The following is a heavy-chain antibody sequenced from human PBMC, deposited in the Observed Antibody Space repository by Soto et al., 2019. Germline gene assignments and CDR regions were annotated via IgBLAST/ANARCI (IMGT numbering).Heavy chain of an antibody. V-gene: IGHV4-39*01. CDR1: GGSISSSSYD. Sequence: QLQLQESGPGLVKPSETLSLTCTVSGGSISSSSYDWGWIRQPPGKGLEWIGRIYYSGSTYYNPSLKSRVPISVDTSKNQFSLKLSSVTAADTAVYYCARSLVGATTLGFDYWGQGTLVTVSS. D-gene: IGHD1-26*01. CDR3: ARSLVGATTLGFDY. CDR2: IYYSGST. J-gene: IGHJ4*02.